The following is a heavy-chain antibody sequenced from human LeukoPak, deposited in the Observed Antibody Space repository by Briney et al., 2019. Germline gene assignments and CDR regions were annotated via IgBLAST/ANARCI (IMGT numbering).Heavy chain of an antibody. D-gene: IGHD5-12*01. J-gene: IGHJ4*02. V-gene: IGHV4-61*05. CDR3: ARHSGYSGYNYD. CDR1: GGSISSSTYY. CDR2: IYYSGST. Sequence: PSETLSLTCTVSGGSISSSTYYWGWIRQPPGKGLEWIGYIYYSGSTSYNPSLKSRVTISVDTSKNQFSLKLSSVTAADTAVYYCARHSGYSGYNYDWGQGTLVTVSS.